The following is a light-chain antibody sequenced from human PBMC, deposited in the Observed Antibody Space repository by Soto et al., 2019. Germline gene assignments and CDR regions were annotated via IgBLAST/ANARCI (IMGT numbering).Light chain of an antibody. CDR2: TDN. CDR1: SSNIGAGYD. J-gene: IGLJ1*01. CDR3: QSYDKTLTAYV. Sequence: QSVLTQPPSVSGAPGQRVTISCTGSSSNIGAGYDVHWYHQLPGTAPKLLVSTDNHRPSGVPDRLSASKSGASASLAITGLPAEDEAHYYCQSYDKTLTAYVFGTGTKLTVL. V-gene: IGLV1-40*01.